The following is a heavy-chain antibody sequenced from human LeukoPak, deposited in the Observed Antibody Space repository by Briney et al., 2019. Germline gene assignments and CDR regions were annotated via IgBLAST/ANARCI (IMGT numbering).Heavy chain of an antibody. V-gene: IGHV1-46*01. CDR2: INPSGGST. J-gene: IGHJ4*02. CDR3: ARKIGDSGSYPD. CDR1: GYTFTSYY. Sequence: GASVKVSCKASGYTFTSYYMHWVRQAPGQGLEWMGIINPSGGSTSYAQKFRGRVSMTRDTSISTVYLELSSLKFEDTAVYYCARKIGDSGSYPDWGQGTLVTVSS. D-gene: IGHD3-10*01.